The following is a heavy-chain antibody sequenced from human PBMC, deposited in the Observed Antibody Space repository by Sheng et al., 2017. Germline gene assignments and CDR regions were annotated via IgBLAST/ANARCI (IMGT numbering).Heavy chain of an antibody. CDR3: GRVWSSFLPAAAVDY. CDR2: VSHDGRP. J-gene: IGHJ4*02. V-gene: IGHV4-38-2*01. Sequence: QVQLQESGPGLVKPSETLSLTCAVSGYSFSSGFYWGWIRQPPGKGLEWIGSVSHDGRPYYRPSLNGRVTISLDPSKNQFSLKLDSLTAADTAVYYCGRVWSSFLPAAAVDYWGRGNPGHRPPQ. CDR1: GYSFSSGFY. D-gene: IGHD2-2*01.